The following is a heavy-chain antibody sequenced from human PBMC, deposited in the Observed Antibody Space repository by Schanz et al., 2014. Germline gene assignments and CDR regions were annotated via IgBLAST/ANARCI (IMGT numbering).Heavy chain of an antibody. CDR1: GFTFNNYG. CDR3: ARAGRDGIRASNYFDY. D-gene: IGHD3-10*01. CDR2: IWHDGSGK. V-gene: IGHV3-33*01. J-gene: IGHJ4*02. Sequence: VQLVESGGGLVQPGRSLRLSCVASGFTFNNYGMHWVRQAPGKGLGWVAVIWHDGSGKYYADSVKGRFSVSGDNSKNTLYFQLNSLRAEDTAVYYCARAGRDGIRASNYFDYWGQGTLVTVSS.